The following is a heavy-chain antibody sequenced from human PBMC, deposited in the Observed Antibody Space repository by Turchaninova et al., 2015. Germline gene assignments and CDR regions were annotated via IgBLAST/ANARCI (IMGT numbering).Heavy chain of an antibody. D-gene: IGHD6-19*01. V-gene: IGHV2-5*02. CDR3: XXXRPNSGGWDXGVFXX. J-gene: IGHJ4*02. CDR1: GFSLSTSGVG. Sequence: QITLTESGPTRVRPTQTLTLTCTFSGFSLSTSGVGVGWLRQPPGKALELLALLYWDDDKLYSPSLQLRLNITKDTXNNRXVLTMXXMDXVXTATYYCXXXRPNSGGWDXGVFXXWGQGTLVPXSS. CDR2: LYWDDDK.